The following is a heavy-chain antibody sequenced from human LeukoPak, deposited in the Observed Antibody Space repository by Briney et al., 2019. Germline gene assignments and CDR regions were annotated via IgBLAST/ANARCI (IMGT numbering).Heavy chain of an antibody. CDR3: AKDQGDFWSHFDY. CDR1: GFTFSSYA. CDR2: ISGSGGST. Sequence: GGSLRLSCAAPGFTFSSYAMGWVRQAPGKGLEWVSAISGSGGSTYYADSVKGRFTISRDNSKNTLYLQMNSLRAEDTAVYYCAKDQGDFWSHFDYWGQGTLVTVSS. D-gene: IGHD3-3*01. J-gene: IGHJ4*02. V-gene: IGHV3-23*01.